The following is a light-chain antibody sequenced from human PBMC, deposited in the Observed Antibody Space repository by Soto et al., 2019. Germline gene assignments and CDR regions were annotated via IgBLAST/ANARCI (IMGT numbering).Light chain of an antibody. CDR3: SSYAGSNNFV. CDR1: SSDVGTYKY. Sequence: QSVLTQPPSASGSPGQSVTISCTGTSSDVGTYKYVSWYQQHPGKAPKLMIYEVTKRPSGVPDRFSGSKSGNTASLTVSGLQAEDAADYYCSSYAGSNNFVFGTGTKVTVL. CDR2: EVT. V-gene: IGLV2-8*01. J-gene: IGLJ1*01.